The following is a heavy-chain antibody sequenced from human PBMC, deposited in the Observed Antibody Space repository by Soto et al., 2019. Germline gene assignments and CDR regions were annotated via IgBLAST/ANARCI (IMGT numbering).Heavy chain of an antibody. Sequence: QVHLVQSGAEVKKPGPSVKVSCKASGYSFTDYYMHWVRQAPGQGLERMGWINTKTGGTNYAQRVQGRVTMTGDTPINTAYMELSRLRSDDTAVYYCARVGPTGWFDPWGQGTVVTVSS. CDR1: GYSFTDYY. V-gene: IGHV1-2*02. CDR2: INTKTGGT. J-gene: IGHJ5*02. CDR3: ARVGPTGWFDP.